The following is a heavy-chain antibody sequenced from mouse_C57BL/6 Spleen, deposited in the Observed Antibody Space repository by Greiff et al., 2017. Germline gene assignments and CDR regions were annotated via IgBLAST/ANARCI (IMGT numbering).Heavy chain of an antibody. CDR1: GFTFSDYG. J-gene: IGHJ3*01. CDR2: ISSGSSTI. D-gene: IGHD4-1*01. CDR3: ARDWTGTGAWFAY. V-gene: IGHV5-17*01. Sequence: EVQRVESGGGLVKPGGSLKLSCAASGFTFSDYGMHWVRQAPEKGLEWVAYISSGSSTIYYADTVKGRFTISRDNAKNTLFLQMTSLRSEDTAMYYCARDWTGTGAWFAYWGQGTLVTVSA.